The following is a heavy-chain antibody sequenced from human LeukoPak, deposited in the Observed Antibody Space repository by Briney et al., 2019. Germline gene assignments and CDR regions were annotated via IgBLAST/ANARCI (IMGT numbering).Heavy chain of an antibody. CDR1: GASITINY. CDR3: ARVPTGTYSIDY. V-gene: IGHV4-59*01. J-gene: IGHJ4*02. CDR2: IYHTGST. D-gene: IGHD3-10*01. Sequence: SETLSLTCTVSGASITINYWTWIRHSPGRGLEWIGFIYHTGSTNYNPSLKSRVTISVDTSKNQFSLKLSSLTAADTAVYFCARVPTGTYSIDYWGQGTLVTVSS.